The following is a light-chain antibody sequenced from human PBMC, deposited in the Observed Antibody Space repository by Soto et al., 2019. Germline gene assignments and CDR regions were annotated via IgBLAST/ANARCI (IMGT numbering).Light chain of an antibody. CDR2: GAS. CDR1: QSVSSSY. Sequence: EFVLPKSPATLSLSPGERSTLSCMASQSVSSSYLAWYQQKPGQAPRLLIYGASSRATGIPDRFSGSGSGTDFTLTISRLEPEDFAVYYCQQYTTSSWTFGQGTKVDI. V-gene: IGKV3-20*01. J-gene: IGKJ1*01. CDR3: QQYTTSSWT.